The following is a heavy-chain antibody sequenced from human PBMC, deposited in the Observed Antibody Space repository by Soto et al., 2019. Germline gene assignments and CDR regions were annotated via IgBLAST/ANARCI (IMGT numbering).Heavy chain of an antibody. CDR3: AKDNIKNAPAAYYYYGMDV. J-gene: IGHJ6*02. V-gene: IGHV3-23*01. Sequence: PGGSLRLSCAASGFTFSSYAMSWVRQAPGKGLEWVSAISGSGGSTYYADSVKGRFTISRDNSKNTLYLQMNSLRAEDTAVYYCAKDNIKNAPAAYYYYGMDVWGQGTTVTVSS. CDR2: ISGSGGST. CDR1: GFTFSSYA. D-gene: IGHD1-1*01.